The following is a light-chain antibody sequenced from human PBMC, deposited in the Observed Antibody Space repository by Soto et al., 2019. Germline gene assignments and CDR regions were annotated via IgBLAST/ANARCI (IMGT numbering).Light chain of an antibody. V-gene: IGLV2-14*03. J-gene: IGLJ2*01. CDR2: EVT. Sequence: QSALTQPASVFGSPGQSITISCTGTSSDVGGYNFVSWYQQLPGKAPKLMIYEVTSRPSGVPDRFSGSKSGTSASLAISGLQSDDEADYYCSTWDASLNALIFGGGTKLTVL. CDR3: STWDASLNALI. CDR1: SSDVGGYNF.